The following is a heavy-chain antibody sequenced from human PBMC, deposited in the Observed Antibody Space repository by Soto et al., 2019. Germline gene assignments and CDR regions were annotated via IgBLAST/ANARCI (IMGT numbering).Heavy chain of an antibody. V-gene: IGHV1-8*01. CDR3: ARGFDCSSTSCSLNNWFDP. J-gene: IGHJ5*02. Sequence: ASVKVSCKASGYTFTSYDINWVRQATGQGLEWMGWMNPNSGNTGYAQKFQGRVTMTRNTSISTAYMELSSLRSEDTAVYYCARGFDCSSTSCSLNNWFDPWGQGTLVTVSS. D-gene: IGHD2-2*01. CDR1: GYTFTSYD. CDR2: MNPNSGNT.